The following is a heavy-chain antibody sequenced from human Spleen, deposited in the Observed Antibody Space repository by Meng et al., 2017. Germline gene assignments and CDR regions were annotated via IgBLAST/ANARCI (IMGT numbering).Heavy chain of an antibody. V-gene: IGHV4-34*01. D-gene: IGHD4-11*01. CDR3: ARGPTTMAHDFDY. CDR2: INHSGST. CDR1: GGSFSDYY. J-gene: IGHJ4*02. Sequence: QGQRQQWGAGRLKPSETRSLTCVVSGGSFSDYYWSWIRQPPGKGLEWIGEINHSGSTNYNPSLESRATISVDTSQNNLSLKLSSVAAADSAVYYCARGPTTMAHDFDYWGQGTLVTVSS.